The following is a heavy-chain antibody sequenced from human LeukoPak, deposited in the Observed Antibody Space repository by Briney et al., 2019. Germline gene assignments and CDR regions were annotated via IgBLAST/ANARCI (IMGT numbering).Heavy chain of an antibody. Sequence: SETLSLTCTVSGGSISSYYWSWIRQPPGKGLEWTGYIYYSGSTNYNPSLKSRVTISVDTSKNQFSLKLSSVTAADTAVYYCARQGDDILTGFFDYWGQGTLVTVSS. D-gene: IGHD3-9*01. CDR2: IYYSGST. CDR3: ARQGDDILTGFFDY. V-gene: IGHV4-59*08. J-gene: IGHJ4*02. CDR1: GGSISSYY.